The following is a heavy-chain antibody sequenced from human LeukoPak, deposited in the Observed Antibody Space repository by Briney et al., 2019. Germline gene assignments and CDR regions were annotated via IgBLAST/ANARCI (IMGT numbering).Heavy chain of an antibody. D-gene: IGHD6-13*01. CDR1: GGSISSYY. J-gene: IGHJ4*02. V-gene: IGHV4-59*01. CDR3: ATDISSAGTDYFDY. CDR2: IYYIGIT. Sequence: SETLSLTCTGSGGSISSYYWSWIRQPPGKGLEWIGYIYYIGITNYNPSLKNRVTISLDTSKNQFSLKLSSVTAANTAIYYCATDISSAGTDYFDYWGQGTLVTVSS.